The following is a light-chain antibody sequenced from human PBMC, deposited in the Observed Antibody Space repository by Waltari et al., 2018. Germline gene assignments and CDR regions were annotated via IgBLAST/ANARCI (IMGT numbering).Light chain of an antibody. J-gene: IGKJ1*01. CDR3: QQANSSPLT. V-gene: IGKV1-12*01. CDR2: TTS. Sequence: IQMTQSPSSVSASVGASVTLTCRASQGVNTWLAWYQQKPGKAPKLLIYTTSTLQTGVPSRFSGSGSGTDFTLTISSLQPEDFATYYCQQANSSPLTFGQGTKVEV. CDR1: QGVNTW.